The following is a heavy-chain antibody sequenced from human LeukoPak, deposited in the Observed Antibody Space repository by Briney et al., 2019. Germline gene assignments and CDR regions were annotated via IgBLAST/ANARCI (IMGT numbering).Heavy chain of an antibody. D-gene: IGHD5/OR15-5a*01. CDR1: GFIFNTYA. CDR3: AKDKVSWDFGAFDI. V-gene: IGHV3-23*01. Sequence: AGGSLRLSCAASGFIFNTYAMTWVRQAPGKGLEWVSTISGDGSTYYTGSVKGRFTISRDNSKNTLFLQMNSLRAEDTAVYYCAKDKVSWDFGAFDIWGQGKMVSVS. CDR2: ISGDGST. J-gene: IGHJ3*02.